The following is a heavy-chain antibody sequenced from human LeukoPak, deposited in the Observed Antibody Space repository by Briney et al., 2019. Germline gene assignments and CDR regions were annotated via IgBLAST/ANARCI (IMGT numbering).Heavy chain of an antibody. V-gene: IGHV3-30*02. CDR2: IRYDGSNK. Sequence: GGSLRLSCAASGFTFSSYSMNWVRQAPGKGLEWVAFIRYDGSNKYYADSVKGRFTISRDNSKNTLYLQMNSLRAEDTAVYYCAKVGAAAAGYAFDIWGQGTMVTVSS. CDR3: AKVGAAAAGYAFDI. D-gene: IGHD6-13*01. CDR1: GFTFSSYS. J-gene: IGHJ3*02.